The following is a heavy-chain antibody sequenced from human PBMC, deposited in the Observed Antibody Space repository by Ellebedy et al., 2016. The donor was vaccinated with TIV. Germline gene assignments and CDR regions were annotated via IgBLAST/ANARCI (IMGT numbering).Heavy chain of an antibody. V-gene: IGHV4-39*01. Sequence: SETLSLTCTVSGDSISRSSYYWGWIRQPPEKGLEWIGSIYYTGSTDYNPSLKRRVAISADTSKNQFSLRLSSVTAADTAVYYCARWFGELLYVRWFDPWGQGTLVTVSS. CDR3: ARWFGELLYVRWFDP. D-gene: IGHD3-10*01. CDR2: IYYTGST. J-gene: IGHJ5*02. CDR1: GDSISRSSYY.